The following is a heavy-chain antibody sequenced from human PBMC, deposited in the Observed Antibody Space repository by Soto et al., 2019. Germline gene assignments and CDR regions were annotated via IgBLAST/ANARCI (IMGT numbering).Heavy chain of an antibody. V-gene: IGHV1-69*13. CDR3: ASFGHDILTGFDY. CDR1: GGTFSSYA. J-gene: IGHJ4*02. CDR2: IIPIFGTA. D-gene: IGHD3-9*01. Sequence: SVKVSCKASGGTFSSYAISWVRQAPGQGLEWMGGIIPIFGTANYAQKFQGRVTITADESTSTAYMELSSLRSEDTAVYYCASFGHDILTGFDYWGQGTLVTVSS.